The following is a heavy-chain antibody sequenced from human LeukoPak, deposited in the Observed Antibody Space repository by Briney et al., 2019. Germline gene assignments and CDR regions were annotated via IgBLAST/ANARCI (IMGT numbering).Heavy chain of an antibody. V-gene: IGHV1-2*02. J-gene: IGHJ6*02. Sequence: ASVKVSCKTSGNTFTGYYMYWVRQAPGQGLEWMGWINPNSGGANYAQKFQGRVTMTRDTSIRTACMELSRLRSDDTAVYYCARVYNWKYGGMDVWGQGTTVTVSS. CDR2: INPNSGGA. CDR1: GNTFTGYY. D-gene: IGHD1-7*01. CDR3: ARVYNWKYGGMDV.